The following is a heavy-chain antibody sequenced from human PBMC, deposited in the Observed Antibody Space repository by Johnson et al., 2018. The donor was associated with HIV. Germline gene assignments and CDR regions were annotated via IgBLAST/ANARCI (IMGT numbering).Heavy chain of an antibody. D-gene: IGHD5-18*01. CDR2: IKQDGIKT. V-gene: IGHV3-7*01. Sequence: EVQLVESGGGLVQPGGSLRLSCAASGFTFSSYWLSWVRQAPGKGLEWVANIKQDGIKTYYVDSVKARFTISRDDARNTLYLQMNSLRVEDTALYYCTRESTPWGADYVGYGLDVWGQGTMVAVSS. CDR3: TRESTPWGADYVGYGLDV. J-gene: IGHJ3*01. CDR1: GFTFSSYW.